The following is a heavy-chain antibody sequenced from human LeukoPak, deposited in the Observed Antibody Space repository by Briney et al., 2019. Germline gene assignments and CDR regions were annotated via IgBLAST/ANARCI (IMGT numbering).Heavy chain of an antibody. CDR1: GGTFSSYA. J-gene: IGHJ4*02. Sequence: SVKVSCKASGGTFSSYAISWVRQAPGQGLEWMGGIIPIFGTANYAQKFQGRVTITADESTSTAYMELSSLRSEDTAVYYCARGDHNPHYGGSTIDYWGQGTLVTVSS. CDR2: IIPIFGTA. CDR3: ARGDHNPHYGGSTIDY. D-gene: IGHD4-23*01. V-gene: IGHV1-69*13.